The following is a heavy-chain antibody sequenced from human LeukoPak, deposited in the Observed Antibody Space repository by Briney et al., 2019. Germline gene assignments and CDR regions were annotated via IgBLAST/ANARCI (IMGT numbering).Heavy chain of an antibody. CDR1: GFTVSSNC. J-gene: IGHJ4*02. CDR2: IYSGGST. Sequence: GGSLRLSCAASGFTVSSNCMSWVRQAPGKGLEWVSVIYSGGSTYYADSVKGRFTISRDNSKNTLYLQMNSLRAEDTAVYYCAARGGPTKYYFDYWGQGTLVTVSS. CDR3: AARGGPTKYYFDY. V-gene: IGHV3-53*01. D-gene: IGHD3-16*01.